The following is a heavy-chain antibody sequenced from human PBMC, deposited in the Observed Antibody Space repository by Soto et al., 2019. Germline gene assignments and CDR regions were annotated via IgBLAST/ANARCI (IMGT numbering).Heavy chain of an antibody. J-gene: IGHJ6*02. Sequence: PSQTLSLTCAIPGDSVSSNSAAWNWIRQSPSRGLEWLGRTYYRSKWYNDYAVSVKSRITINPDTSKNQFSLQLNSVTPEDTAVYYCARDPLIHCSSTSCQDYYYYYGMDVWGQGTTVTVSS. CDR3: ARDPLIHCSSTSCQDYYYYYGMDV. CDR2: TYYRSKWYN. CDR1: GDSVSSNSAA. D-gene: IGHD2-2*01. V-gene: IGHV6-1*01.